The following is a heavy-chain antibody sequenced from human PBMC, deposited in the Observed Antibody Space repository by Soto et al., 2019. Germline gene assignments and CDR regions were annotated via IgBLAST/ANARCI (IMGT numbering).Heavy chain of an antibody. CDR3: ARPFDSSGWNDY. Sequence: GETLKISCKGSGYSFTSYWIGWVRQMPGKGLEWMGIIWPGDSDTRYSPSFQGQVTISADKSINTAYLQWNSLKASDTAMYYCARPFDSSGWNDYWGQGTLVTVSS. V-gene: IGHV5-51*01. J-gene: IGHJ4*02. CDR1: GYSFTSYW. D-gene: IGHD6-19*01. CDR2: IWPGDSDT.